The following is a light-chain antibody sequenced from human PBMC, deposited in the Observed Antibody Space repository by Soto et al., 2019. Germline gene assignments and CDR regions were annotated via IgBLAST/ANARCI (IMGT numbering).Light chain of an antibody. Sequence: SYELTQPPSVSVSPGQTASITCSGDKLGDKYACWHQQKPGQSPVLVIYQDSKRPSGIPERFSGSNSGNTATLTISGTQAMDEADYYCQAWDSSRGVVFGGGTKLTVL. V-gene: IGLV3-1*01. J-gene: IGLJ2*01. CDR3: QAWDSSRGVV. CDR1: KLGDKY. CDR2: QDS.